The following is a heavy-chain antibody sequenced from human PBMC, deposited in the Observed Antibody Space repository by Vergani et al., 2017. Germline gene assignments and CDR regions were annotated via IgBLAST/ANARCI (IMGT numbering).Heavy chain of an antibody. CDR3: ARSTDYPDDYVSSDYFRRTLDV. CDR2: MNPNSGTT. D-gene: IGHD4/OR15-4a*01. J-gene: IGHJ6*03. CDR1: VYSFSSYD. V-gene: IGHV1-8*01. Sequence: QVQLVQSGAEVKKPGASVKVSCRASVYSFSSYDISWVRQATGQGLEWMGWMNPNSGTTGYAQKFQGRVTMTRNTSINTAYMELSRLSFEDAAVYYCARSTDYPDDYVSSDYFRRTLDVWGKGTTVTVS.